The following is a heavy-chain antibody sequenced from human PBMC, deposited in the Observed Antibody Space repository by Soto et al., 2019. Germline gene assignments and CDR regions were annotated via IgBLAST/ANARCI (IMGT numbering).Heavy chain of an antibody. Sequence: SETLSLTCTVSGGSISSYYWSWIRQPAGKGLEWIGRIYTSGSTNYNPSLKSRVTMSIDTSKNQFSLKLSSVTAADTAVYYCARDQGEYYYDSSGYYSRWFDPWGQGTLVTVSS. CDR2: IYTSGST. J-gene: IGHJ5*02. CDR1: GGSISSYY. V-gene: IGHV4-4*07. D-gene: IGHD3-22*01. CDR3: ARDQGEYYYDSSGYYSRWFDP.